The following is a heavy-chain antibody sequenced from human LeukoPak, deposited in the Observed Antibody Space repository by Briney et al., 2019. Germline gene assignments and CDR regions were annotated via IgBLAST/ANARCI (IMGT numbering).Heavy chain of an antibody. CDR1: GFTVSSNY. D-gene: IGHD3-10*01. V-gene: IGHV3-53*01. Sequence: GGSLRLSCAAAGFTVSSNYMSWVRQAPGKGLEWVSVINSGGSTYYADSVKGRFTISRDNAKNSLYLQMNSLRAEDTAVYYCARVATMVRVPLDALDIWGQGTMVSASS. J-gene: IGHJ3*02. CDR3: ARVATMVRVPLDALDI. CDR2: INSGGST.